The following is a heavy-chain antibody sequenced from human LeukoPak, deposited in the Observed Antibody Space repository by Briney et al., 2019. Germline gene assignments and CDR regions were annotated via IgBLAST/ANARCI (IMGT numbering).Heavy chain of an antibody. CDR2: ISSDGHTT. V-gene: IGHV3-64*01. Sequence: GGSLRLSCAASGFTFSRFNMHWVRQSPGKGLEYVSAISSDGHTTYYANSVKGRFTISRDNSKNTLYLQMDSLRSEDMAVYYCARDSCGGGDCWCYFAYWGQGTLVTVS. CDR1: GFTFSRFN. J-gene: IGHJ4*02. D-gene: IGHD2-21*02. CDR3: ARDSCGGGDCWCYFAY.